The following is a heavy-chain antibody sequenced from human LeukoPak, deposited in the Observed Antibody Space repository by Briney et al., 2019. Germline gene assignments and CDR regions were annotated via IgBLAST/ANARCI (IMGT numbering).Heavy chain of an antibody. J-gene: IGHJ4*02. Sequence: GGSLRLSCAASGFTFSSYAMSLVRQAPGKGLEWVSAISGSGGSTYYADSVKGRFTISRDNSKNTLYLQMNSLRAEDTAVYYCAKLFRYYYDSSGPRGIDYWGQGTLVTVSS. D-gene: IGHD3-22*01. CDR1: GFTFSSYA. CDR3: AKLFRYYYDSSGPRGIDY. V-gene: IGHV3-23*01. CDR2: ISGSGGST.